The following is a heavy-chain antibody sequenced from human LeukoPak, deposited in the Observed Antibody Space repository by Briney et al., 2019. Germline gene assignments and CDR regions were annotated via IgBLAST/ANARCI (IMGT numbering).Heavy chain of an antibody. D-gene: IGHD1-26*01. J-gene: IGHJ4*02. CDR1: GFTFRHYY. V-gene: IGHV3-7*03. CDR3: ARWDGYYFGF. Sequence: GGSLRLSCAASGFTFRHYYMNWVRLAPGKGLAWVANIREDGSDDTYEASVKGRFTISRDNARNSLFLQMDSLRAEDTAVYYCARWDGYYFGFWGQGTPVTVSS. CDR2: IREDGSDD.